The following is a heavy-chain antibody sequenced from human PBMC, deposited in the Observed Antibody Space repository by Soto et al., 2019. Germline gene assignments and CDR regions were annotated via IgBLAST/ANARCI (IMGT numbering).Heavy chain of an antibody. CDR1: GGSIRSITYC. CDR2: FHYSGST. D-gene: IGHD3-16*01. CDR3: ARDQDFIGGDNWLDS. Sequence: SETLSHTCAVSGGSIRSITYCWAWNRQPPGKGLEWIGSFHYSGSTDHNPSLKSRVTISVDTSKNQFSLTLTSVTAADTALYYCARDQDFIGGDNWLDSWGQGTLVTVSS. V-gene: IGHV4-39*02. J-gene: IGHJ5*01.